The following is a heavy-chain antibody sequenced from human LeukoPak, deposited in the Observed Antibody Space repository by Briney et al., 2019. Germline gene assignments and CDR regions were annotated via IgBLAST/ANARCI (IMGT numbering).Heavy chain of an antibody. D-gene: IGHD6-19*01. J-gene: IGHJ4*02. CDR1: GFTFSSHE. CDR3: ARSGSGWYRYYFDY. Sequence: PGGSLRLSCAASGFTFSSHEMNWVRQAPGKGLEWVSYISSSGSTIYYANSVKGRFTISRDNAKNSLCLQMNSLRAEDTAVYYCARSGSGWYRYYFDYWGQGTLVTVSS. CDR2: ISSSGSTI. V-gene: IGHV3-48*03.